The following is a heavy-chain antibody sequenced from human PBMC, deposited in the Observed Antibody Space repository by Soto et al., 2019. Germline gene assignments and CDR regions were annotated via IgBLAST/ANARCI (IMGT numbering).Heavy chain of an antibody. V-gene: IGHV4-59*01. CDR1: GGSISSYY. CDR3: ARVGAYYYYYYGMDV. Sequence: PSETLSLTCTVSGGSISSYYWSWIRQPPGKGLEWIGYIYYSGSTNYNPSLKSRVTISVDTSKNQFSLKLSSVTAAATAVYYCARVGAYYYYYYGMDVWGQGTTVTVYS. CDR2: IYYSGST. J-gene: IGHJ6*02. D-gene: IGHD2-15*01.